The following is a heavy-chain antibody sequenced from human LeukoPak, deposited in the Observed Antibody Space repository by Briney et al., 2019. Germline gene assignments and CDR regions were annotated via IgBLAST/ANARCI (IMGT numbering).Heavy chain of an antibody. Sequence: GGSLRLSCVTSGFTFSSYAMSWVRQAPGKGLEWVSVISGSGGTTYYADSVKGRFTISRDNSKSTLYLQMNSLRAEDTAVYYYAKDTSGSTSYSYHYGMDVWGQGTTVTVSS. CDR1: GFTFSSYA. D-gene: IGHD1-26*01. CDR2: ISGSGGTT. CDR3: AKDTSGSTSYSYHYGMDV. V-gene: IGHV3-23*01. J-gene: IGHJ6*02.